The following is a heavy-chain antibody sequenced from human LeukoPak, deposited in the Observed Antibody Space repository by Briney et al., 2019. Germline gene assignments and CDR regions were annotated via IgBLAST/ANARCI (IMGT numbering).Heavy chain of an antibody. V-gene: IGHV4-4*07. CDR3: ARGTTVTTGYWYFDL. J-gene: IGHJ2*01. D-gene: IGHD4-17*01. CDR1: GGSISSYY. CDR2: IYTSGST. Sequence: RPSETLFLTCTVSGGSISSYYWSWIRQPAGKGLEWIGRIYTSGSTNYNPSLKSRVTMSVDTSKNQFSLKLTSVTAADTAVYYCARGTTVTTGYWYFDLWGRGTLVTVSS.